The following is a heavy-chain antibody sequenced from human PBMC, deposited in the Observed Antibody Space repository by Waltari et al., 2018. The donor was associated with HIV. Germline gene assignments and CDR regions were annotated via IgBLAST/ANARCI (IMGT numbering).Heavy chain of an antibody. CDR3: VRHVGLWDLSGYFYH. CDR2: IYYRGNTTT. Sequence: QLQLQESGPGLVKPSETLSLTCSVSGGSISSSSYYWGWSRQPPGKGLAWIGSIYYRGNTTTYYYPSLKSRITISVDTSKNQCSLKLSSVTAADTAVYYCVRHVGLWDLSGYFYHWGQGTLVTVSS. D-gene: IGHD1-26*01. CDR1: GGSISSSSYY. J-gene: IGHJ1*01. V-gene: IGHV4-39*01.